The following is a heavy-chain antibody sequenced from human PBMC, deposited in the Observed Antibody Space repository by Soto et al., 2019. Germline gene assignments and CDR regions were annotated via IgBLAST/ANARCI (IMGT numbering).Heavy chain of an antibody. D-gene: IGHD3-3*01. CDR1: GFSFSTTGVG. CDR2: IYWNGKE. CDR3: ARELSGYYDVMDV. V-gene: IGHV2-5*01. J-gene: IGHJ6*02. Sequence: QITLRESGPTLVKPTQTLTLTCAYSGFSFSTTGVGVGWFRQPPGQALQWLALIYWNGKERYPPSLNGSLTVTTDTSQNQFLLTRLKADPVDTATYYCARELSGYYDVMDVWAPGNNVT.